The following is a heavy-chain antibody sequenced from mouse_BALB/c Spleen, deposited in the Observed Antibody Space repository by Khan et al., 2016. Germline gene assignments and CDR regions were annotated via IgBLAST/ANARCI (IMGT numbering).Heavy chain of an antibody. CDR2: ILPGSDST. Sequence: QVQLKQSGAELMKPGASVKISCKATGYTFSSYWIEWVKQRPGHGLEWIGEILPGSDSTNYDEKFKGKATFTADTSSNTAYMQLSSLTSEDSAVYYWARSRRYFDYWGQGTTLSVSS. V-gene: IGHV1-9*01. CDR3: ARSRRYFDY. CDR1: GYTFSSYW. J-gene: IGHJ2*01.